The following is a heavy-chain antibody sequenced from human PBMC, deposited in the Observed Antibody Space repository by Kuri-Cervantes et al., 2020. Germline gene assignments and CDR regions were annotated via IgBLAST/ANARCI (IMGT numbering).Heavy chain of an antibody. J-gene: IGHJ4*02. CDR1: GFTFSSYA. Sequence: GESLKISCAASGFTFSSYAMHWVRQAAGKGLEWVALISFDGSNKYYVDSVKGRFTISRDNSKNTLYLQMNSLRAEDTAVYYCAREYYYGSGSYYYFDYWGQGTLVTVSS. CDR2: ISFDGSNK. CDR3: AREYYYGSGSYYYFDY. D-gene: IGHD3-10*01. V-gene: IGHV3-30-3*01.